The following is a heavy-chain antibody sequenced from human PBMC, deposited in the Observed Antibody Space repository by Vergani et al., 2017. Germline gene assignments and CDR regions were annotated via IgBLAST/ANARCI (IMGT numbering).Heavy chain of an antibody. V-gene: IGHV3-73*02. J-gene: IGHJ4*02. CDR3: TSHGGYYDSSGYRY. CDR2: IRSKANSYAT. Sequence: EVQLVESGGGLVQPGGSLKLSCAASGFTFSGSAMHWVRQASGKGLEWVGRIRSKANSYATAYAASVKGRFTISRDDAKNTAYLQMNSLKTEDTAVYYCTSHGGYYDSSGYRYWGQGTLVTVSS. D-gene: IGHD3-22*01. CDR1: GFTFSGSA.